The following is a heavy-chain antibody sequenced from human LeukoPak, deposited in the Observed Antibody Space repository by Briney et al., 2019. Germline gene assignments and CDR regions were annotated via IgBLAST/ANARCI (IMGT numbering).Heavy chain of an antibody. CDR2: ITGDGSRT. J-gene: IGHJ4*02. D-gene: IGHD4-23*01. CDR1: GFTFNIYA. CDR3: VKDPFYGGNPLYYFDY. V-gene: IGHV3-64D*06. Sequence: GGSLRLSCAASGFTFNIYAMTWVRQAPGKGLECVSAITGDGSRTYYADSVKGRFTISRDNSKNTLYLQMNSLRAEDTAVYYCVKDPFYGGNPLYYFDYWGQGTLVTVSS.